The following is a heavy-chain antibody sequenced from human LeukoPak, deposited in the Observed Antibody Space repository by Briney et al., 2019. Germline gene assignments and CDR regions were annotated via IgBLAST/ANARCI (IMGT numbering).Heavy chain of an antibody. J-gene: IGHJ3*02. CDR1: GLTFSSYS. Sequence: GGSLRLSCAASGLTFSSYSMNWVRQAPGKGLEWVSSISSVSSYIYYADSEKGRFTISRDNAKNSVYLQMNSLRAEDTAVYYCARSRWEWELLLDAFDIWGQGTMVTVSS. D-gene: IGHD1-26*01. CDR3: ARSRWEWELLLDAFDI. CDR2: ISSVSSYI. V-gene: IGHV3-21*01.